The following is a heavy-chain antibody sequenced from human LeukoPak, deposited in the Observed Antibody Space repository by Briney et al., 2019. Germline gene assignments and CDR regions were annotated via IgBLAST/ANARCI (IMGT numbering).Heavy chain of an antibody. Sequence: GGSLRLSCAASGFTFSSYEMNWVRQAPGKGLERVSYISSSGSTIYYADSVKGRFTISRDNAKNSLYLQMNSLRAEDTAVYYCERDRPYFDYWGQGTLVTVSS. CDR1: GFTFSSYE. V-gene: IGHV3-48*03. CDR3: ERDRPYFDY. J-gene: IGHJ4*02. CDR2: ISSSGSTI.